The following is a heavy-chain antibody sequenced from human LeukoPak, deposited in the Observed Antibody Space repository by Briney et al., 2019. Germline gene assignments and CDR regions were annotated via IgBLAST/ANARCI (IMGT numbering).Heavy chain of an antibody. Sequence: ASVKVSCKASGYTFTSYAMHWVRQAPGQGLEWMGWITPGGGTNFPQKFQGRVAITWDTSITTAYMVLSRLTSDDTAVYYCARDRYGDGFAHFDYWGQGALVTVSS. D-gene: IGHD5-24*01. CDR1: GYTFTSYA. V-gene: IGHV1-2*02. J-gene: IGHJ4*02. CDR3: ARDRYGDGFAHFDY. CDR2: ITPGGGT.